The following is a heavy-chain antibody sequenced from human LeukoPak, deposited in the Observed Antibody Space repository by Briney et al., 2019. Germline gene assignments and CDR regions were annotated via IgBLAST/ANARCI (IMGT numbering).Heavy chain of an antibody. CDR1: GFTFSSYA. J-gene: IGHJ4*02. D-gene: IGHD6-19*01. CDR3: AKDGVAGKIMYYFDY. CDR2: ISGRAGST. V-gene: IGHV3-23*01. Sequence: GGSLRLSCAASGFTFSSYAMTWVRQAPGKGLEWVSAISGRAGSTSYADSVKGRFTISRDNSKNTLYLQMNSLRAEDTAVYYCAKDGVAGKIMYYFDYWGQGTLVTVSS.